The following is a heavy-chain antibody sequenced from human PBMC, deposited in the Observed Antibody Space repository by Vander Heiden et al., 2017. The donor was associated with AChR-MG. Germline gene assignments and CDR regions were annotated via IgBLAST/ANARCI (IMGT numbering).Heavy chain of an antibody. J-gene: IGHJ4*02. CDR3: ARQTEPAAGYDS. CDR1: GYTFTTYW. Sequence: EVQLVQSGAEVKKPGESLRISCTGSGYTFTTYWITWVRQMPGKGLEWMGRIDPSDSYTNYGPSFQGHVTISADKSFSTAYLQWSSLQASDTAMYYCARQTEPAAGYDSWGQGTLVTVSS. V-gene: IGHV5-10-1*03. D-gene: IGHD2-2*01. CDR2: IDPSDSYT.